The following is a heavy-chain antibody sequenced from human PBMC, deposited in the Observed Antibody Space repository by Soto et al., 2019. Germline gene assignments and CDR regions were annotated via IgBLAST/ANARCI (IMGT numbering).Heavy chain of an antibody. CDR3: ARDRSMVVVVPGY. J-gene: IGHJ4*02. V-gene: IGHV3-30-3*01. Sequence: QVHLVESGGGVVQPGRSLRLSCAASGFTFSSYAMHWVRQAPGKGLEWVALISHDGSNSYYADSVKGRFTISRDNSKNMLYLQMNSLRFDDTAVYFCARDRSMVVVVPGYWGQGTLVTVSS. CDR1: GFTFSSYA. D-gene: IGHD2-2*01. CDR2: ISHDGSNS.